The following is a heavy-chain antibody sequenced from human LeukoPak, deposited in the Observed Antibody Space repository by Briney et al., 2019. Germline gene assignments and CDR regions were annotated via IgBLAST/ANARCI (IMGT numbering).Heavy chain of an antibody. CDR1: GFTFSSNY. D-gene: IGHD2-2*01. Sequence: GGSLRLSCAASGFTFSSNYMSWVRQAPGKGLGWASVIYSGGSTYYADSVKGRFTISRDNSKNTLYLQMNSLRAEDTAVYYCARVSVVPAANYYYYYMDVWGKGTTVTVSS. J-gene: IGHJ6*03. V-gene: IGHV3-53*01. CDR2: IYSGGST. CDR3: ARVSVVPAANYYYYYMDV.